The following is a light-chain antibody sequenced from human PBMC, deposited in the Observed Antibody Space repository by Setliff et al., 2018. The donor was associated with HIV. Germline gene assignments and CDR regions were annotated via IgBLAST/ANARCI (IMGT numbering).Light chain of an antibody. J-gene: IGLJ1*01. CDR2: STN. Sequence: QSVLTQPPSASGTPGQRVTISCSGSSSNIRTNTVRWYQHLPGTAPKLLIYSTNKRPSGVPDRFSGSKSGTAASLAISGLQSEDEADYYCAAWHDSLTVYVFGTGTKVTVL. CDR1: SSNIRTNT. V-gene: IGLV1-44*01. CDR3: AAWHDSLTVYV.